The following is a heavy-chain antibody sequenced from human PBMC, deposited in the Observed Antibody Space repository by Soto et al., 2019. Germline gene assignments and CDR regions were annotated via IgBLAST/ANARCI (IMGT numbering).Heavy chain of an antibody. CDR3: ARGPPIVGNTTPLDS. CDR1: GGSFSGYY. D-gene: IGHD1-26*01. CDR2: INHSGST. V-gene: IGHV4-34*01. Sequence: SETLSLTCAVYGGSFSGYYWSWIRQPPGKGLEWIGEINHSGSTNYNPSLKSRVTISVDTSKNQFSLKLSSVTAADTAVYFCARGPPIVGNTTPLDSWGQGTLVTVSS. J-gene: IGHJ4*02.